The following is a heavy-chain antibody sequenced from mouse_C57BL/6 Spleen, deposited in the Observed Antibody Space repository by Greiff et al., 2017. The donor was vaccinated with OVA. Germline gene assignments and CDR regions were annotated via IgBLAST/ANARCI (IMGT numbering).Heavy chain of an antibody. CDR2: IDPENGDT. Sequence: VQLKQSGAELVRPGASVKLSCTASGFNIKDDYMHWVKQRPEQGLEWIGWIDPENGDTEYASKFQGKATITADTSSNTAYLQLSSLTSEDTAVYYCTTSMVTEAWFAYWGQGTLVTVSA. J-gene: IGHJ3*01. D-gene: IGHD2-2*01. CDR3: TTSMVTEAWFAY. V-gene: IGHV14-4*01. CDR1: GFNIKDDY.